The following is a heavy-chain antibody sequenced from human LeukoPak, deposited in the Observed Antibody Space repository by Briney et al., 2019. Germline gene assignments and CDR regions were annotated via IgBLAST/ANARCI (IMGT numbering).Heavy chain of an antibody. CDR2: ISYDGSNK. J-gene: IGHJ5*01. CDR3: AREQCGAECYSGFDF. D-gene: IGHD2-21*01. V-gene: IGHV3-30*03. Sequence: GGSLSLSCVASGFTFSNYAFHWVRQAPGKGLEWVALISYDGSNKDYADSVKGRFTISRDNSKNTLYLQMNSLRAEDSALYYCAREQCGAECYSGFDFWGQGTLVTVSS. CDR1: GFTFSNYA.